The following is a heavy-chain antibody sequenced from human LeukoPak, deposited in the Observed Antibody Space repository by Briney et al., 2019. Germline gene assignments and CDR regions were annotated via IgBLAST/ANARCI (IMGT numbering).Heavy chain of an antibody. CDR1: GGSFSGYY. Sequence: PSETLSLTCAVYGGSFSGYYWSWIRQPPGKGLEWIGEINHSGSTNYNPSLKSRVTISVDTSKNQFSLKLSSVTAADTAVYYCARFPDSSSWSLPVDYWGQGTLVTVSS. CDR3: ARFPDSSSWSLPVDY. V-gene: IGHV4-34*01. D-gene: IGHD6-13*01. CDR2: INHSGST. J-gene: IGHJ4*02.